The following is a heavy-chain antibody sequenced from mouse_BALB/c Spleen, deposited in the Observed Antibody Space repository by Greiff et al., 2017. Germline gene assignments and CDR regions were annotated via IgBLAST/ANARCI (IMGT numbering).Heavy chain of an antibody. D-gene: IGHD2-3*01. Sequence: EVKLVESGGGLVQPGGSRKLSCAASGFTFSSFGMHWVRQAPEKGLEWVAYISSGSSTIYYADTVKGRFTISRDNPKNTLFLQMTSLRSEDTAMYYCARVRWLPPYAMDYWGQGTSVTVSS. CDR1: GFTFSSFG. CDR3: ARVRWLPPYAMDY. CDR2: ISSGSSTI. V-gene: IGHV5-17*02. J-gene: IGHJ4*01.